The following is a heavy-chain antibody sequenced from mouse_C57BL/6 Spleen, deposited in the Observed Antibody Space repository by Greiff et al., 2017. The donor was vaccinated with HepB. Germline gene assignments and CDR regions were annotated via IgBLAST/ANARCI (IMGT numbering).Heavy chain of an antibody. J-gene: IGHJ2*01. Sequence: VQLQQPGAELVMPGASVKLSCKASGYTFTSYWMHWVKQRPGQGLEWIGEIDPSDSYTNYNQKFKGKSTLTVDKSSSTAYMQLSSLTSEDSAVYYGARTLIYDGYYFDYWGQGTTLTVSS. CDR2: IDPSDSYT. D-gene: IGHD2-3*01. CDR1: GYTFTSYW. V-gene: IGHV1-69*01. CDR3: ARTLIYDGYYFDY.